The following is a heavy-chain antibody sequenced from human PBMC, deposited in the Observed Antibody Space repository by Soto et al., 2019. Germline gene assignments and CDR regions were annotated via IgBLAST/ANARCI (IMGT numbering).Heavy chain of an antibody. CDR2: ISGSGGST. CDR3: AKIAVAGYYYYYGMDV. J-gene: IGHJ6*02. V-gene: IGHV3-23*01. Sequence: GGSLRLSCAASGFTFSSYAMSWVRQAPGKGLEWVSAISGSGGSTYYADSVKGRFTISRDNSKNTLYLQMNSLRAEDTAVYYCAKIAVAGYYYYYGMDVWGQGTTVTVSS. D-gene: IGHD6-19*01. CDR1: GFTFSSYA.